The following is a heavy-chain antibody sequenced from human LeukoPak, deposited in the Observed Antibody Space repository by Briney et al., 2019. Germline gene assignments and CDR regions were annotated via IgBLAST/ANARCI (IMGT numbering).Heavy chain of an antibody. D-gene: IGHD2-15*01. CDR3: ARHGGWYPYFDN. V-gene: IGHV4-59*08. CDR2: VYHNENT. CDR1: GGSVSSYY. J-gene: IGHJ4*02. Sequence: PSETLSLTCTVSGGSVSSYYWSWIRQPPGKGLDWIGYVYHNENTNYNPSLKSRVTISIDTSKNQFSLKLTSVTAADTAVYYCARHGGWYPYFDNWGQGVLATVSS.